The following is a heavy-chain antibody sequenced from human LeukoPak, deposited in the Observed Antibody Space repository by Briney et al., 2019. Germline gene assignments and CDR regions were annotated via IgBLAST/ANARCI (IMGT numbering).Heavy chain of an antibody. J-gene: IGHJ3*02. CDR3: ARVFSDSSSWYHHDAFDI. V-gene: IGHV3-30*02. Sequence: PGGSLRLSRAASGFSFRNYGMHWVRRAPGKGLEWVAFIRYDGKNTKYHVDSVKGRFTISRDNSKNTLYLQMNSLRAEDTAVYYCARVFSDSSSWYHHDAFDIWGQGTMVTVSS. CDR2: IRYDGKNTK. D-gene: IGHD6-13*01. CDR1: GFSFRNYG.